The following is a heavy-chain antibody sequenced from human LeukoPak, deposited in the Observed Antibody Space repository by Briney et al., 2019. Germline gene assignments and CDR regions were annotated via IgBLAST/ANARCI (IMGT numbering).Heavy chain of an antibody. CDR1: GFTFSSYG. J-gene: IGHJ4*02. D-gene: IGHD1-26*01. V-gene: IGHV3-33*01. CDR3: ARDWAVGVLYYFDY. Sequence: GGSLRLSCAASGFTFSSYGMHWVRQAPGKGLEWVAVIWYDGSNKYYADPVKGRFTISRDNSKNTLYLQMNSLRAEDTAVYYCARDWAVGVLYYFDYWGQGTLVTVSS. CDR2: IWYDGSNK.